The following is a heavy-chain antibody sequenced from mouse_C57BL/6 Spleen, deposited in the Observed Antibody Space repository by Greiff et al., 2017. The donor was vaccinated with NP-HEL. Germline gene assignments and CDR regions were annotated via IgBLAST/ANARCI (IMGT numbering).Heavy chain of an antibody. CDR1: GFTFSSYG. J-gene: IGHJ3*01. V-gene: IGHV5-6*01. CDR3: ARQNSTPAWFAY. D-gene: IGHD2-5*01. CDR2: ISSGGSYT. Sequence: EVQLVESGGDLVKPGGSLKLSCAASGFTFSSYGMSWVRQTPDKRLEWVATISSGGSYTYYPDSVKGRFTISRDNAKNTLYLQMSSLKSEDTAMYYFARQNSTPAWFAYWGQGTLVTVSA.